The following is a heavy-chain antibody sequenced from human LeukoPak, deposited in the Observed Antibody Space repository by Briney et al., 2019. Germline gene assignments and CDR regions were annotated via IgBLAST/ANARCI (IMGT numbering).Heavy chain of an antibody. CDR1: EFTFSKYW. J-gene: IGHJ4*02. CDR3: ARGERGYSYGYGDY. Sequence: GGSLRLSCAASEFTFSKYWMHWDRQAPGKGLVWVSRLNSDGTYTSYADSVKGRFTMSRDNAKNTLYLQMNSLRAEDTAVYYCARGERGYSYGYGDYWGQGTLVTVSS. V-gene: IGHV3-74*01. CDR2: LNSDGTYT. D-gene: IGHD5-18*01.